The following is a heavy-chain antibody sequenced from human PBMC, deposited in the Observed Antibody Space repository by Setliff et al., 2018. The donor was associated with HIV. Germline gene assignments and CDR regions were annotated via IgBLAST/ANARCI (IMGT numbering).Heavy chain of an antibody. CDR2: IRPADSDT. Sequence: GESLKISCKTSGYDFTTNWVGWVRQMPGKGLEWMGIIRPADSDTRVNPSFQGHVTISADKSISTTYLQWSSLGASDTAMYYCARVFSAGWFDSWGQGTLVTVSS. CDR3: ARVFSAGWFDS. CDR1: GYDFTTNW. D-gene: IGHD6-13*01. J-gene: IGHJ5*01. V-gene: IGHV5-51*01.